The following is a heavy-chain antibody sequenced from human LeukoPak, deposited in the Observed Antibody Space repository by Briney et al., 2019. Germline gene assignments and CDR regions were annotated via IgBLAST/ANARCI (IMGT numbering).Heavy chain of an antibody. CDR2: ISGSGGST. Sequence: GGSLRLSCAASGFTFSSYAMSWVRQAPGKGLEWVSAISGSGGSTYYADSVKGRFTISRDNSKNTLYLQMNSLRAEDTAVYYCARALTTVAHISNGFDIWGQGTMVTVSS. CDR1: GFTFSSYA. D-gene: IGHD4-23*01. CDR3: ARALTTVAHISNGFDI. V-gene: IGHV3-23*01. J-gene: IGHJ3*02.